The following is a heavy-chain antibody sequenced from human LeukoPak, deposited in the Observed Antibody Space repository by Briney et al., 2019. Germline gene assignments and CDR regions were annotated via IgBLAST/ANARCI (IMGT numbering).Heavy chain of an antibody. V-gene: IGHV1-69*13. CDR1: GGTFSSYA. CDR3: ARGAVENCSGGSCYDYGMDV. Sequence: SVKVSCKASGGTFSSYAISWVRQAPGQGLEWMGGIIPIFRTANYAQKFQGRVTITADGSTSTGYIELSRLRSEDTGVYYCARGAVENCSGGSCYDYGMDVWGKGTTVTVSS. J-gene: IGHJ6*04. D-gene: IGHD2-15*01. CDR2: IIPIFRTA.